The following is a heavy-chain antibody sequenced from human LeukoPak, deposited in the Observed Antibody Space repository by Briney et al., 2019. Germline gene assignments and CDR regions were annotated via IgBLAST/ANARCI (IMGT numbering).Heavy chain of an antibody. CDR3: ARASYDFWSGYSSGFWFDP. Sequence: SETQSLTCAVYGGSFSGYYWSWIRQPPGKGLEWIGEINHSGSTNYNPSLKSRVTISVDTSKNQFSLKLSSVTAADTAVYYCARASYDFWSGYSSGFWFDPWGQGTLVTVSS. J-gene: IGHJ5*02. CDR1: GGSFSGYY. CDR2: INHSGST. D-gene: IGHD3-3*01. V-gene: IGHV4-34*01.